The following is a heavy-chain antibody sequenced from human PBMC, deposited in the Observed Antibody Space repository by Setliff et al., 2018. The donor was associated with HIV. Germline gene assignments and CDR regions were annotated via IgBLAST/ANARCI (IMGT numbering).Heavy chain of an antibody. CDR1: GGSISSYY. CDR2: IYISGST. Sequence: PSETLSLTCTVSGGSISSYYWSWIRQPAGKGLEWVGHIYISGSTNYNPSFNSRVTMSVDTSKNQFPLRLTSVTAADTAMYHCARDRSSGWSKDWFDTWGQGILVTVSS. V-gene: IGHV4-4*07. J-gene: IGHJ5*02. D-gene: IGHD6-19*01. CDR3: ARDRSSGWSKDWFDT.